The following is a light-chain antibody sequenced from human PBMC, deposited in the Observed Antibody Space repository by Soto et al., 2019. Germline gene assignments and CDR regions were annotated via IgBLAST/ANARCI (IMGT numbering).Light chain of an antibody. V-gene: IGLV1-51*01. CDR1: SSNIGGNS. J-gene: IGLJ1*01. CDR2: DDD. Sequence: QSVMTQPPSVSAAPGQTVTISCSGSSSNIGGNSVSWYQQFPGTAPKLLIYDDDKRPSGIPDRFSGSKSGTSATLGITGFQTGDEADYYCGSWDSSLSADVFATGTKLTVL. CDR3: GSWDSSLSADV.